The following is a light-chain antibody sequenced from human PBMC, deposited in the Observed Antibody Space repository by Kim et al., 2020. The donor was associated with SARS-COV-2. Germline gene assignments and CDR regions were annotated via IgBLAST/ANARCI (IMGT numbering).Light chain of an antibody. Sequence: ASVGERVIITCRATQAFNNYLAWYQQRPGRVPRLLMYAVSTLESGVPSRFSGSGSGTEFTLTITSLQPEDVATYYCQKYNNIPFTFGPGTKVDIK. CDR3: QKYNNIPFT. V-gene: IGKV1-27*01. J-gene: IGKJ3*01. CDR2: AVS. CDR1: QAFNNY.